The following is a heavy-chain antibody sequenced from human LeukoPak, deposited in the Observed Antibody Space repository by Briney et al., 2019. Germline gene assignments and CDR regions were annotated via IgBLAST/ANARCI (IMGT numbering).Heavy chain of an antibody. CDR3: ARLPGSSSPAFDY. J-gene: IGHJ4*02. V-gene: IGHV1-69*13. CDR1: GGTFSSYA. Sequence: GASVKVSCKASGGTFSSYAISWVRQAPGQGLEWMGGIIPIFGTANYAQKFQGRVTITADESTSTAYMELSSLRSEDTAVYYCARLPGSSSPAFDYWGQGTLVTVSS. D-gene: IGHD6-6*01. CDR2: IIPIFGTA.